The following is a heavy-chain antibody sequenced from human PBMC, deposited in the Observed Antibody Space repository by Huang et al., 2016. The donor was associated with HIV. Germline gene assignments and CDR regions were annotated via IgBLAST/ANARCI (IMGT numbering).Heavy chain of an antibody. D-gene: IGHD3-10*01. CDR1: GYRFRSNW. CDR3: ARLIGSPSFYYGLDV. J-gene: IGHJ6*02. Sequence: EVQLVQSGAEVKKPGESLKISCKGSGYRFRSNWIGWVRQMPGKGLEWMGSIYPGDSDTRDSPSFQGQVTISADKSINTAYLQWSSLKASDTAMYYCARLIGSPSFYYGLDVWGQGTTVTVSS. CDR2: IYPGDSDT. V-gene: IGHV5-51*01.